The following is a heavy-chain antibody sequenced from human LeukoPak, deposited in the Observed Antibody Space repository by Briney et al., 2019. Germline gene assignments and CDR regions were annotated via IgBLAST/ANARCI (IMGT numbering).Heavy chain of an antibody. CDR1: GFTFSSYG. V-gene: IGHV3-30*18. CDR3: AKKSPDYNWFDP. CDR2: ISYDGSNK. D-gene: IGHD4/OR15-4a*01. J-gene: IGHJ5*02. Sequence: PGGPLRLSCAASGFTFSSYGMHWVRQAPGKGLEWVAVISYDGSNKYYADSVKGRFTISRDNSKNTLYLQMNSLRAEDTAVYYCAKKSPDYNWFDPCGQGTLVTVSS.